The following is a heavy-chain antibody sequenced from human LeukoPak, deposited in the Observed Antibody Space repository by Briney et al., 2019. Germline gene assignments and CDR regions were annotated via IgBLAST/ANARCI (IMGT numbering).Heavy chain of an antibody. CDR3: ARGGSSGSKSWDCFAP. D-gene: IGHD6-13*01. V-gene: IGHV4-59*01. Sequence: SETLSLTCTVSGGSISSYYWSWIRQPPGKGLEWIGYIYYSGSTNYNPSLKSRVTISVDTSKNQFSLKLSSVTAADTAVYYWARGGSSGSKSWDCFAPGGRGTRVTVSS. J-gene: IGHJ5*02. CDR1: GGSISSYY. CDR2: IYYSGST.